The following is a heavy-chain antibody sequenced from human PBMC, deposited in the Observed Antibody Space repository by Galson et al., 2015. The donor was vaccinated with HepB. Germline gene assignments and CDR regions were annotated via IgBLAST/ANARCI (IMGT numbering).Heavy chain of an antibody. Sequence: SLRLSCAASGFTFSSYAMSWVRQAPGKGLEWVSAISGSGGSTYYADSVKGRFTISRDNSKNTMYLQMNSLRAEDTAVYYCAKVGIAVAAFYYYYGMDVWGQGTTVTVSS. D-gene: IGHD6-19*01. CDR2: ISGSGGST. CDR3: AKVGIAVAAFYYYYGMDV. J-gene: IGHJ6*02. V-gene: IGHV3-23*01. CDR1: GFTFSSYA.